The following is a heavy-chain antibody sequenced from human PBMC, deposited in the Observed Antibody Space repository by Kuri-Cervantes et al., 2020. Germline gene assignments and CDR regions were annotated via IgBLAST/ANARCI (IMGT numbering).Heavy chain of an antibody. CDR2: IYSGGST. CDR3: TTVPTYYYDSSGYKSFDY. V-gene: IGHV3-53*01. J-gene: IGHJ4*02. CDR1: GFTVSSNY. Sequence: GGSLRLSCAASGFTVSSNYMSWVRQAPGKGLEWVSVIYSGGSTYYEDAVKGRFTISRANSKNTLYLQMNSLRAEDTAVYYCTTVPTYYYDSSGYKSFDYWGQGTLVTVSS. D-gene: IGHD3-22*01.